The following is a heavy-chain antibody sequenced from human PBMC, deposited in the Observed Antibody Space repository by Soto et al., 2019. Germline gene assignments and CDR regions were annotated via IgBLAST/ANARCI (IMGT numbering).Heavy chain of an antibody. CDR1: GFTFSSYA. J-gene: IGHJ4*02. D-gene: IGHD2-15*01. CDR2: ISGSGGST. Sequence: GGSLRLSCAASGFTFSSYAMSWVRQAPGKGLEWVSAISGSGGSTYYADSVKGRFTISRDNSKNTLYLQMNSLRAEDTAVYFCVVEGYCSGGSCYPGPFDYWGQGPLVTVSS. V-gene: IGHV3-23*01. CDR3: VVEGYCSGGSCYPGPFDY.